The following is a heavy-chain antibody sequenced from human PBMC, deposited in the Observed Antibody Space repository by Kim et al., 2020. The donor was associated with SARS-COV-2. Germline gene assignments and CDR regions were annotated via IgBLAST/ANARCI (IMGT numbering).Heavy chain of an antibody. V-gene: IGHV3-30*18. J-gene: IGHJ3*01. CDR3: AKEFSDQDDAFDV. CDR2: ISYDGSKK. Sequence: GGSLRLSCAASGFTFSRSGMHWVRQAPGKGLEWVAVISYDGSKKYYAESVKGRVTISRDNSKNTLYLQMNSLRAEDTAVYYCAKEFSDQDDAFDVWGQGTMVTVSS. D-gene: IGHD1-26*01. CDR1: GFTFSRSG.